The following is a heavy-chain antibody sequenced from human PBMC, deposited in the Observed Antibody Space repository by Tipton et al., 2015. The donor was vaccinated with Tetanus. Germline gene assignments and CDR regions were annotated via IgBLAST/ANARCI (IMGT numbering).Heavy chain of an antibody. J-gene: IGHJ4*02. CDR1: GFTFSDHY. V-gene: IGHV3-11*01. CDR2: ISSSGKTV. CDR3: AKEIRPNDS. D-gene: IGHD3-16*01. Sequence: GSLRLSCVASGFTFSDHYMSWIRQAPGKGLEWVSYISSSGKTVYYADSVKGRFTISRDNSKDTLYLQMHSLRVEDTAVYYCAKEIRPNDSWGQGTLVTVSS.